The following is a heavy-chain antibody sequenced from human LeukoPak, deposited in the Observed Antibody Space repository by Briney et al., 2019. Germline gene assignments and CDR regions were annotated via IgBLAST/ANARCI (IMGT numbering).Heavy chain of an antibody. J-gene: IGHJ4*02. Sequence: GESLQISCKGSGYRFTSYWIGWVRQMPGKGLEWMGIIYPGDSDIRYSPSFQGQVTISADKSISTAYLQWSSLKASDTAMYYCAVSGYSYGFDYWGQGTLVTVSS. CDR3: AVSGYSYGFDY. D-gene: IGHD5-18*01. CDR1: GYRFTSYW. V-gene: IGHV5-51*01. CDR2: IYPGDSDI.